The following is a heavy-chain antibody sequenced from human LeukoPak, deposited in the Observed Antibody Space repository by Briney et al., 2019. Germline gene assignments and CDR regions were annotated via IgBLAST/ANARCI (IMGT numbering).Heavy chain of an antibody. D-gene: IGHD3-10*01. CDR2: IKGDGSDK. CDR1: GFTFSNYW. V-gene: IGHV3-7*01. CDR3: AKEWGSGNYYYSSYGLDV. J-gene: IGHJ6*02. Sequence: GGALRLSCEASGFTFSNYWMNWVRQAPGKGLEWVANIKGDGSDKYYVDSVKGRFTISRDNAKNSLFLQMNSLRAEDTAVYYCAKEWGSGNYYYSSYGLDVWGQGTTVTVSS.